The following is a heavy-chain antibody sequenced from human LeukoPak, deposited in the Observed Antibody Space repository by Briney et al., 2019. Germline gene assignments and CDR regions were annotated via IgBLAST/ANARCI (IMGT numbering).Heavy chain of an antibody. J-gene: IGHJ4*02. CDR2: IYYSGST. D-gene: IGHD6-6*01. Sequence: SETLSLTCTVSGGSISSYYWSWIRQPPGKGLEWIGYIYYSGSTNYNPSLKSRVTISVDTSKNQFSLKLSSVTAADTAVYYCARGFPSTQYSRRYYFDYWGQGTLVTVSS. CDR1: GGSISSYY. CDR3: ARGFPSTQYSRRYYFDY. V-gene: IGHV4-59*12.